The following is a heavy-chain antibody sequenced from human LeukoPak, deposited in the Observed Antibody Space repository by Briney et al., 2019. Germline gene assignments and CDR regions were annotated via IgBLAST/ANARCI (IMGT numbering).Heavy chain of an antibody. CDR3: ARAGDYYATGDC. Sequence: GGSLRLSCAASGFTSSDHYMDWVRQAPGKGLEWVGRSRNKDNSYRTEYAASVKGRFTISRDGSKNSLFLQMNSLKTEDTAVYYCARAGDYYATGDCWGQGTLVTVSS. CDR1: GFTSSDHY. V-gene: IGHV3-72*01. D-gene: IGHD3-22*01. J-gene: IGHJ4*02. CDR2: SRNKDNSYRT.